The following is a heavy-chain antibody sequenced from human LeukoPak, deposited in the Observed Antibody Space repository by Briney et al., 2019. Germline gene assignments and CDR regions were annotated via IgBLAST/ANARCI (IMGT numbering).Heavy chain of an antibody. CDR3: ARDTVLWFGELPSSFDY. D-gene: IGHD3-10*01. CDR2: INPNSGGT. CDR1: GYTFTGYY. J-gene: IGHJ4*02. Sequence: GASVKVSCKASGYTFTGYYMHWVRQAPGQGLEWMGRINPNSGGTNYAQKFQGRVTMTRDMSISTAHMELSRLRSDDTAVYYCARDTVLWFGELPSSFDYWGQGTLVTVSS. V-gene: IGHV1-2*06.